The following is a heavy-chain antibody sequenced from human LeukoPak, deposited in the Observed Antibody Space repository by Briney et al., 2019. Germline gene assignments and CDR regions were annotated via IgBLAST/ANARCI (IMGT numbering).Heavy chain of an antibody. J-gene: IGHJ5*02. D-gene: IGHD3-10*01. CDR2: FDPEDGET. Sequence: ASVKVSCKVSGYTLTELSMHWVRQAPGKGREWMGGFDPEDGETIYAQKFQGRVTMTEDTSTDTAYMELSRLRSEDTAVYYCATWTFSRFGETYNWFDPWGQGTLVTVSS. V-gene: IGHV1-24*01. CDR1: GYTLTELS. CDR3: ATWTFSRFGETYNWFDP.